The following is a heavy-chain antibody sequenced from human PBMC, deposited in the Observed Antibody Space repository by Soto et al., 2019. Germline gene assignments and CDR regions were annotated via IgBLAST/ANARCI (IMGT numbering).Heavy chain of an antibody. V-gene: IGHV1-3*01. CDR3: ASTDCSSTSCYNYYYYGMDV. J-gene: IGHJ6*02. CDR2: INPGNGDT. D-gene: IGHD2-2*01. Sequence: GASVKVSCQTSGYSFTKYGLHWVRQAPGQRLEWMGWINPGNGDTKYSQKFQGRVTITRDTSATTAYTELSSLRSEDSAVFYCASTDCSSTSCYNYYYYGMDVWGQGTTVTVSS. CDR1: GYSFTKYG.